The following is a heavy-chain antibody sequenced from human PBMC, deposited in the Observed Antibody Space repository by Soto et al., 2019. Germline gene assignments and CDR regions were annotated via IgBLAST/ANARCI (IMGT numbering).Heavy chain of an antibody. CDR1: GYNFNTYG. CDR2: ISGYNGYT. J-gene: IGHJ4*02. Sequence: QVQLMQSGAEVRRPGTSMRISCTTSGYNFNTYGIIWVRQAPGQGLEWMGWISGYNGYTKYAQNFEDIVNLSTDPSTSTALLELRNLRSGDTGLYICARDRDYSHTDADIDYWGQGTLVTVSS. D-gene: IGHD3-16*01. CDR3: ARDRDYSHTDADIDY. V-gene: IGHV1-18*01.